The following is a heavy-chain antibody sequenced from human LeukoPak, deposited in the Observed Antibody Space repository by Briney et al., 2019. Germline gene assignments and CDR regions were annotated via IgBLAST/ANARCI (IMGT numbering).Heavy chain of an antibody. V-gene: IGHV3-48*04. Sequence: GGSLRLSCAASGFTVSSNYMSWVRQAPGKGLEWVSYISSSSSTIYYADSVKGRFTISRDNAKNSLYLQMNSLRAEDTAVYYCARGSYSSSWYLGDAFDIWGQGTMVTVSS. J-gene: IGHJ3*02. D-gene: IGHD6-13*01. CDR3: ARGSYSSSWYLGDAFDI. CDR2: ISSSSSTI. CDR1: GFTVSSNY.